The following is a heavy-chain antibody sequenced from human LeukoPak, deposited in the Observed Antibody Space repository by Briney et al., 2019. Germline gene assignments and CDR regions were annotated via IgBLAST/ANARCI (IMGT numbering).Heavy chain of an antibody. CDR1: GFTFSSYS. J-gene: IGHJ3*02. Sequence: GGSLRLSCAASGFTFSSYSMNWVRQAPGKGLEWVSSISSSSSYIYYADSVKGRFTISRDNAQNSLYLQMNSLRAEDTAVYYCARDPYGDSDAFDIWGQGTMVTVSS. CDR3: ARDPYGDSDAFDI. V-gene: IGHV3-21*01. CDR2: ISSSSSYI. D-gene: IGHD4-17*01.